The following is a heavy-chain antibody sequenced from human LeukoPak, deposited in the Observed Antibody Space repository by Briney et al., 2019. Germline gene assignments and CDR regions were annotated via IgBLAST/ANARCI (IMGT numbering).Heavy chain of an antibody. J-gene: IGHJ4*02. D-gene: IGHD1-26*01. Sequence: PSETLSLTCTVSGGSISSSSYYWGWIRQPPGKGLEWSGSIYYSGSTYYNPSLKSRVTISVDTSKNQFSLKLSSVTAADTAAYYCARRERSFHFDYWGQGTLVTVSS. CDR1: GGSISSSSYY. V-gene: IGHV4-39*01. CDR2: IYYSGST. CDR3: ARRERSFHFDY.